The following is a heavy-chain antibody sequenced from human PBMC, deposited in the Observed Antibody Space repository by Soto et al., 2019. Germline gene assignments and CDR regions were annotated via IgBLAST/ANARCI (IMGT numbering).Heavy chain of an antibody. Sequence: VQLLDSGGGLVQPGGSLRLSCAASGFTFSSYAMNWVRQAPGKGLEWVSVISGSGGYTYYADSVKGRFTISRDNSKNTLFLQMNSLRAEDTAIYYCTKEAPGHFDYWGQGTLVTVSS. CDR3: TKEAPGHFDY. V-gene: IGHV3-23*01. CDR2: ISGSGGYT. J-gene: IGHJ4*02. CDR1: GFTFSSYA.